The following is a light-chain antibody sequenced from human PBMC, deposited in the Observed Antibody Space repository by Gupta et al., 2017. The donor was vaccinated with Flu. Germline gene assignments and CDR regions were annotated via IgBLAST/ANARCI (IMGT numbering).Light chain of an antibody. CDR3: NSYTSSRTWV. V-gene: IGLV2-14*01. J-gene: IGLJ3*02. Sequence: QSALTQPASMSGSPGQSITISCTGTSSDVGYYNYVSWYQQHPGKAPKLRVYEVSKRPSGVSNRFSGSKSGNTASLTISGLQAEDEADYYCNSYTSSRTWVCGGGTKLTV. CDR2: EVS. CDR1: SSDVGYYNY.